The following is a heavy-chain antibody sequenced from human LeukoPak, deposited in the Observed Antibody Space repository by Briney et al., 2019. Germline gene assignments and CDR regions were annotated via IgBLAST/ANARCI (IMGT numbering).Heavy chain of an antibody. D-gene: IGHD3-22*01. CDR2: INHSGST. CDR1: GGSFSGYY. CDR3: ARLQTFTYDSSSYFDY. Sequence: PSETLSLTCAVYGGSFSGYYCSWIRQPPGKGLEWIGEINHSGSTNYNPSLKSRVTISVDTSKNQFSLKLSSVTAADTAFYYCARLQTFTYDSSSYFDYWGQGILVTVSS. V-gene: IGHV4-34*01. J-gene: IGHJ4*02.